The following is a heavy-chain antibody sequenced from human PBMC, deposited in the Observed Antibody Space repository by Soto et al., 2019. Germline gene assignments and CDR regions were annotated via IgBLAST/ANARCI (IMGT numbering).Heavy chain of an antibody. CDR2: IYYSGST. CDR3: ARDTVATIGYFDY. D-gene: IGHD5-12*01. Sequence: PWETLSLTCTVSGGSISSYYWSWIRQPPGKGLEWIGYIYYSGSTNYNPSLKSRVTISVDTSKNQFSLKLSSVTAADTAVYYCARDTVATIGYFDYWGQGTLVTVSS. CDR1: GGSISSYY. J-gene: IGHJ4*02. V-gene: IGHV4-59*01.